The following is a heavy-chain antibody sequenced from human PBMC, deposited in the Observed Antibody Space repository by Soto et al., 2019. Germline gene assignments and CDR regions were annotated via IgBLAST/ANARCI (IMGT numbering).Heavy chain of an antibody. J-gene: IGHJ5*02. Sequence: GGSLRLSCVASGFTFSTNGMHWVRQAPGKGLEWVAMISYDGSSTYYADSVKGRFTISRDNSKNTLYLLMDSLRAEDTAVYFCAKDLYSSGWYNYFDPWAWEPRSPSPQ. CDR2: ISYDGSST. CDR3: AKDLYSSGWYNYFDP. D-gene: IGHD6-19*01. V-gene: IGHV3-30*18. CDR1: GFTFSTNG.